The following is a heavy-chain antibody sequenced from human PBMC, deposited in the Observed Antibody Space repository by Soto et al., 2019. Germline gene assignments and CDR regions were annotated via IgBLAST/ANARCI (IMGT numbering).Heavy chain of an antibody. V-gene: IGHV4-59*01. CDR2: IYYTGST. D-gene: IGHD3-10*01. CDR3: ARVSMVRGITYYYYYYGMDV. Sequence: SETLPLTCAVSGDSIDSYYWSWIRQTPGKGLEWIGYIYYTGSTSYNPSLKSRVTISVDTSKNQFSLKLSSVTAADTAVYYCARVSMVRGITYYYYYYGMDVWGRGTTVTVSS. J-gene: IGHJ6*02. CDR1: GDSIDSYY.